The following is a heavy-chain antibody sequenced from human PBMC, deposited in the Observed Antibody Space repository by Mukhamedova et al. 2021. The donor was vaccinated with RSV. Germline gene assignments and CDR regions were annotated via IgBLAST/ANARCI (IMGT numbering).Heavy chain of an antibody. V-gene: IGHV3-30*04. Sequence: SSYAMHWVRQAPGKGLEWVAVISYDGSNKYYADSVKGRFTISRDNSKNTLYLQMNSLRAEDTAVYYCARGGYGDYWGAFAIWGQG. J-gene: IGHJ3*02. CDR1: SSYA. CDR2: ISYDGSNK. D-gene: IGHD4-17*01. CDR3: ARGGYGDYWGAFAI.